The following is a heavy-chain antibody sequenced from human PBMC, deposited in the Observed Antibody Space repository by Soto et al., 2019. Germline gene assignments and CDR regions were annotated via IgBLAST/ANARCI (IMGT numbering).Heavy chain of an antibody. V-gene: IGHV3-33*01. CDR1: GFTFSSYG. J-gene: IGHJ4*02. CDR2: IWYVGSNK. Sequence: QVQLVESGGGVVQPGRSLRLSCAASGFTFSSYGMHWVRQAPGKGLEWVAVIWYVGSNKYYADSVKGRFTISRDNSKNTLYLQMNSLRAEDTAVYYCARIMCGGDCYDFDYWGQGTLVTVSS. CDR3: ARIMCGGDCYDFDY. D-gene: IGHD2-21*02.